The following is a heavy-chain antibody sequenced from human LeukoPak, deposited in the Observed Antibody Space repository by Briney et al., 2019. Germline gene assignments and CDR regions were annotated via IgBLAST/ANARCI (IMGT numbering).Heavy chain of an antibody. CDR1: GDTFSSYA. D-gene: IGHD5-18*01. CDR3: AREPEGYSYGIDY. Sequence: ASVKVSCKASGDTFSSYAISWVRQAPGQGLEWMGGIIPIFGTANYAQKFQGRVTITADESTSTVYMELSSLRSEDTAVYYCAREPEGYSYGIDYWGQGTLVTVSS. J-gene: IGHJ4*02. V-gene: IGHV1-69*13. CDR2: IIPIFGTA.